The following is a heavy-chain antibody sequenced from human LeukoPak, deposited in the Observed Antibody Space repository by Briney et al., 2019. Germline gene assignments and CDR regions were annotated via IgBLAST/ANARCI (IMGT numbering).Heavy chain of an antibody. CDR2: ISSGSSYI. CDR1: GFTFSIYS. CDR3: ARAEGYGAIDY. D-gene: IGHD5-12*01. Sequence: GGSLRLSCAASGFTFSIYSMNWVRQAPGKGLEWVSSISSGSSYIYYADSVKGRFTISRDNAKNSLYLQMNSLTAEDTAFYYCARAEGYGAIDYWGQGTLVTVSS. J-gene: IGHJ4*02. V-gene: IGHV3-21*01.